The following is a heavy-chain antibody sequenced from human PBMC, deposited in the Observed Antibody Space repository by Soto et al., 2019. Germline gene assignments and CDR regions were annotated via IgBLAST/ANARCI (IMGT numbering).Heavy chain of an antibody. Sequence: QVQLVESGGGVVQPGRSLRLSCAASGFTFSNNAMDWVRQAPGKGLEWVAVISYDGSNKYIAESVKCRFTISRDNSKNTLFLQMNSLRAEDTAVYYCARGTTTPAFSAMDVWGQGTTVTVSS. CDR3: ARGTTTPAFSAMDV. V-gene: IGHV3-30-3*01. D-gene: IGHD1-1*01. CDR1: GFTFSNNA. CDR2: ISYDGSNK. J-gene: IGHJ6*02.